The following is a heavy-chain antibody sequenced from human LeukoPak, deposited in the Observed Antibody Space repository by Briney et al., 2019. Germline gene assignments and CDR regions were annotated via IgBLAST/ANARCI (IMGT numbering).Heavy chain of an antibody. CDR3: ARDKDSSSSLDY. CDR1: GFTFSDPY. V-gene: IGHV3-11*06. Sequence: GGSLRLSCEASGFTFSDPYMSWIRQAPGKGLECLSYISGSGTDITYADSVRGRFTISRDNAKNSLYLQMNSLRAEDTAVYYCARDKDSSSSLDYWGQGTLVTVSS. D-gene: IGHD3-22*01. J-gene: IGHJ4*02. CDR2: ISGSGTDI.